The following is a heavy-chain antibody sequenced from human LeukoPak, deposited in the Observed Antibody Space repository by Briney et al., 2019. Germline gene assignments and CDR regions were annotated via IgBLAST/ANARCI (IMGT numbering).Heavy chain of an antibody. V-gene: IGHV3-48*03. D-gene: IGHD3-10*01. CDR3: AKALKGSGSYEWDY. Sequence: GGSLRLSCEVSGFTFSRYEMNWVRQAPGKGLEWISFISGSGAPIYYADSVKGRFTISRDNSKNTLYLQMNSLRAEDTAVYYCAKALKGSGSYEWDYWGQGTLVTVSS. CDR2: ISGSGAPI. J-gene: IGHJ4*02. CDR1: GFTFSRYE.